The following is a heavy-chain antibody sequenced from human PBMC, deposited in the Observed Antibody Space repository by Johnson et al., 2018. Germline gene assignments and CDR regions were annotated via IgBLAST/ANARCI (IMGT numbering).Heavy chain of an antibody. CDR1: GFSFSSYG. J-gene: IGHJ6*03. V-gene: IGHV3-30*18. Sequence: QVQLVESGGGVVQPGRSLRLSCAASGFSFSSYGMDWVRQAPGKGLEWVAVISYDGSNKYYADSVKGRFTISRENSKSTLYLQMNNLRAEDTAVYYCGKGYFYVDVWGKGTTVTVSS. CDR2: ISYDGSNK. CDR3: GKGYFYVDV.